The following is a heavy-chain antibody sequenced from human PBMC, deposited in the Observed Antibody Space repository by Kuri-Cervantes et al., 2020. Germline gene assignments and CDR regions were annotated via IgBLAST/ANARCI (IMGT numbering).Heavy chain of an antibody. D-gene: IGHD6-19*01. J-gene: IGHJ4*02. CDR2: IYTSGRT. V-gene: IGHV4-4*07. CDR3: ASAGYSSGWRNY. CDR1: GGSISSYY. Sequence: ESLKISCTVSGGSISSYYWSWIRQPAGKGLEWIGHIYTSGRTNYNPSLKSRVTMSVDTSRNQFSLKLSSVTAADTAVYYCASAGYSSGWRNYWGQGTLVTVSS.